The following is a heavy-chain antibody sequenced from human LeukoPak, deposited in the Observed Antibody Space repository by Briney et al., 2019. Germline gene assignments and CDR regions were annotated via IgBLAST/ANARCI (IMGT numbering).Heavy chain of an antibody. CDR2: IWYDGSNK. CDR1: GSTFSSYG. CDR3: ARSDYPLFDY. J-gene: IGHJ4*02. V-gene: IGHV3-33*01. D-gene: IGHD1-26*01. Sequence: GRSLRLSCAASGSTFSSYGMHWVRQAPGKGLEWVAVIWYDGSNKYYADSVKGRFTISRDNSKNTLYLQMNSLRAEDTAVYYCARSDYPLFDYWGQGTLVTVSS.